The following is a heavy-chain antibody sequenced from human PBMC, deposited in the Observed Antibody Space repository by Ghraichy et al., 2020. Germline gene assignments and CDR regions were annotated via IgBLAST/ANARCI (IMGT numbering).Heavy chain of an antibody. CDR2: IYYRGSA. CDR3: ARATNPNYYSYYGVDV. V-gene: IGHV4-61*01. J-gene: IGHJ6*02. D-gene: IGHD2-8*01. CDR1: GGSVSSGSYF. Sequence: SETLSLTCAVSGGSVSSGSYFWNWIRQTPGQGLEWIGYIYYRGSAHYNPSLKSRVTISVDTSKNQFSLKLSSVTAADSAVYYCARATNPNYYSYYGVDVWGQGTTVTVPS.